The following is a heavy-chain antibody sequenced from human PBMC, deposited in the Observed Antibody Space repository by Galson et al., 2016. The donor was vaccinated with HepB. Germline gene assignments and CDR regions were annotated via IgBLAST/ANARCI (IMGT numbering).Heavy chain of an antibody. D-gene: IGHD6-13*01. J-gene: IGHJ3*02. Sequence: SLRLSCAASGFTFTRYTMNWVRQSPGKGLEWVSSISGGSSYKYYADSVKGRFTISRDNSKNSLYRQMNSLRAEDTAIYFCARTPGYSGTWYDAFDIWGPGTIVTVSS. CDR1: GFTFTRYT. V-gene: IGHV3-21*01. CDR3: ARTPGYSGTWYDAFDI. CDR2: ISGGSSYK.